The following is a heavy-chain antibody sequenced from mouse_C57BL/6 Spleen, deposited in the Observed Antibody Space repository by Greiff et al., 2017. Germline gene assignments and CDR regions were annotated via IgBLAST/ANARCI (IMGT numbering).Heavy chain of an antibody. CDR1: GYTFTSYW. D-gene: IGHD2-3*01. J-gene: IGHJ2*01. Sequence: QVQLQQPGAELVKPGASVKLSCKASGYTFTSYWMHWVKQRPGQGLEWIGMIHPNSGSTNYNEKFKSKATLTVDKSSSTAYMQLSSLTSEDSAVYYCAREDDGYYYFDYWGQGATLTVSS. V-gene: IGHV1-64*01. CDR2: IHPNSGST. CDR3: AREDDGYYYFDY.